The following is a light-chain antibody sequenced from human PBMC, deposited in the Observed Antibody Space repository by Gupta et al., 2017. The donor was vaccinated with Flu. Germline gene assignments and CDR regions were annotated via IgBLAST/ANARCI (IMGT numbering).Light chain of an antibody. J-gene: IGKJ2*03. CDR3: QQHNDCPDS. CDR2: SNS. CDR1: QGVRNN. Sequence: IVMTQSPATLSVAPGERATLSCRASQGVRNNLAWYQQKPGQAPRLLIYSNSTWPTGFPARFSGSGSGTEFTLTISSLQSEDSAVYYCQQHNDCPDSFGRGTKLEIK. V-gene: IGKV3-15*01.